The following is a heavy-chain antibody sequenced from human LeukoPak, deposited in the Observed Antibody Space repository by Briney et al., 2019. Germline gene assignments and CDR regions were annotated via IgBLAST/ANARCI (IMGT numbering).Heavy chain of an antibody. Sequence: GGSLRLSCAASGFTFSDFYMSWIRQAPGKGLEWISYISGSGYTIYYADSVKGRFTISRDSAKNSLHLQMNSLRAEDTAMYYCGRMASSGFYVVNWGQGTLVTVSS. V-gene: IGHV3-11*01. CDR2: ISGSGYTI. CDR3: GRMASSGFYVVN. CDR1: GFTFSDFY. D-gene: IGHD3-22*01. J-gene: IGHJ4*02.